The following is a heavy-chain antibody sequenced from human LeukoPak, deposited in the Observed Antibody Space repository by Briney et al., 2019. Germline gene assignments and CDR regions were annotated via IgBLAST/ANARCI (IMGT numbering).Heavy chain of an antibody. CDR1: GGSISSYY. D-gene: IGHD4-17*01. CDR3: ARGGVTTDY. CDR2: IYYSGGT. Sequence: SETLSLTCTVSGGSISSYYRSWIRQPPGKGLEWIGYIYYSGGTNYNPSLKSRVTISVDTSKNQFSLKLSSVTAADTAVYYCARGGVTTDYWGQGTLVTVSS. J-gene: IGHJ4*02. V-gene: IGHV4-59*01.